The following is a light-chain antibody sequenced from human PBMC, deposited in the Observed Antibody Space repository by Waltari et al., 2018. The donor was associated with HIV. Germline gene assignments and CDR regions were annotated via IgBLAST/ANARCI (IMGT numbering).Light chain of an antibody. CDR1: SANIGSNT. CDR3: ASWDDSLNGVI. J-gene: IGLJ2*01. Sequence: QSVLTQPPSVSAATGQGVVITCSGCSANIGSNTSTWYHHHPGTAPNLPHYSTDKRPSGVPDRFSGSKSGTSASLSITGLQSEDEGVYYCASWDDSLNGVIFGGGTKVTVL. CDR2: STD. V-gene: IGLV1-44*01.